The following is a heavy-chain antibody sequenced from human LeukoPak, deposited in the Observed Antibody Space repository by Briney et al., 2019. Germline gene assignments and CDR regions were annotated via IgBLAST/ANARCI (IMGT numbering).Heavy chain of an antibody. V-gene: IGHV6-1*01. D-gene: IGHD7-27*01. Sequence: SQTLSLTCAISGDSVSSNSAAWNWIRQSPSRGLEWLGRTYYRSKWYNDYAVSVKSRITINPGTSKNQFSLQLNSVTPEDTAVYYCAREDWGSLRTDPYFDYWGQGTLVTVSS. CDR3: AREDWGSLRTDPYFDY. J-gene: IGHJ4*02. CDR1: GDSVSSNSAA. CDR2: TYYRSKWYN.